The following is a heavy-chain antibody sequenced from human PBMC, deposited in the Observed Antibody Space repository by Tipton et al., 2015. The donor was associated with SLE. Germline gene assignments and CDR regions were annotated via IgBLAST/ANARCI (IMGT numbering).Heavy chain of an antibody. CDR3: ARLADRGGSYIDY. D-gene: IGHD1-26*01. Sequence: TLSLTCTVSGGSISSYYWSWIRQPPGKGLEWIGYIYYSGSTNYNPSLKSRVTISVDTSKNQFSLKLSSVTAADTAVYYCARLADRGGSYIDYWGQGTLVTVSS. CDR2: IYYSGST. J-gene: IGHJ4*02. CDR1: GGSISSYY. V-gene: IGHV4-59*01.